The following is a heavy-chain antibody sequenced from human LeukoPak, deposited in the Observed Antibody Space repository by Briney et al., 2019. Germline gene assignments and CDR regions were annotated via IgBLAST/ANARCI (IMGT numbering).Heavy chain of an antibody. V-gene: IGHV3-48*03. J-gene: IGHJ4*02. D-gene: IGHD6-13*01. Sequence: GGSLRLSCAASGFTFSSYEMNWVRQAPGKGLEWVSYISSSGSTIYYAESVKGRFTISRDNAKSSLYLHMNSLRAEDTAVYYCARVAGAAAFDSWGQGTLVTVSS. CDR2: ISSSGSTI. CDR1: GFTFSSYE. CDR3: ARVAGAAAFDS.